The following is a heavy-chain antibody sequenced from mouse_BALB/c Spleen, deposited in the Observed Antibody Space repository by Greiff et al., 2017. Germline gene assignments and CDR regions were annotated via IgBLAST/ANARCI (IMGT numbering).Heavy chain of an antibody. CDR1: GFSLNSYG. CDR2: IWGDGSK. J-gene: IGHJ1*01. V-gene: IGHV2-3*01. Sequence: QVQLKQSGPGLVAPSQSLSITCTVSGFSLNSYGVSWVRQPPGKGLEWLGVIWGDGSKNYHSALISRLSISKDNSKSQVFLKLNSLQTDDTATDYCAKRGGVHWYFDVWGAGTTVTVSS. D-gene: IGHD2-14*01. CDR3: AKRGGVHWYFDV.